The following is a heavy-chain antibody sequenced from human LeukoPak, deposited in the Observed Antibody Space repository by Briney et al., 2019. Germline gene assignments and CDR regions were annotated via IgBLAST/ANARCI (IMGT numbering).Heavy chain of an antibody. Sequence: GGSLRLSCTASGFPFSSYGMHWVRQGPGKGLVWVTVIWPDGSIKYYADSVKGRFTISRDNSKNTLYLQMNSLRAEDTAVYYCAREPPYCSSTSCYDAFDIWGQGTMVTVSS. CDR1: GFPFSSYG. CDR2: IWPDGSIK. J-gene: IGHJ3*02. CDR3: AREPPYCSSTSCYDAFDI. V-gene: IGHV3-33*01. D-gene: IGHD2-2*01.